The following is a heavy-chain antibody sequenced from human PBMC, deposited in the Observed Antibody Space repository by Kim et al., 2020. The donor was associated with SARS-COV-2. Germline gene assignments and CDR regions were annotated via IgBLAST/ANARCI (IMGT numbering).Heavy chain of an antibody. CDR2: IKSDGSST. CDR1: GISFSGYW. CDR3: ARSDNFDY. V-gene: IGHV3-74*01. D-gene: IGHD2-21*01. Sequence: GGSLRLSCAASGISFSGYWMHWVRQSPGKGLVWVARIKSDGSSTSYADSVKGRFTISRDNAKNTLYLQMNSLRAEDTAVYYCARSDNFDYWGQGTLVTVS. J-gene: IGHJ4*02.